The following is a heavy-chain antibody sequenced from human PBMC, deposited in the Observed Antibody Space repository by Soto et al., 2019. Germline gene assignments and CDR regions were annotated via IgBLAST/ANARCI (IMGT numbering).Heavy chain of an antibody. J-gene: IGHJ4*02. D-gene: IGHD2-2*01. CDR3: ARVVVVPAAGNDY. CDR2: ISSSSSYI. V-gene: IGHV3-21*01. CDR1: GFTFSSYS. Sequence: EVQLVESGGGLVKPGGSLRLSCAASGFTFSSYSMNWVRQAPGKGLEWVSSISSSSSYIYYADSVKGRFTISRDNAKNSLYLQMNSLRAEDTAVYYCARVVVVPAAGNDYWGQGTLVTVSS.